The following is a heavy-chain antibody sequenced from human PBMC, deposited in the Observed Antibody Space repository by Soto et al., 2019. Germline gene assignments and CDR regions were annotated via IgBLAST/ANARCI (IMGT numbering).Heavy chain of an antibody. V-gene: IGHV1-3*02. Sequence: GASVKVSCKASGYTFTTHSMHWVRQAPGHRLEWMGWSNAGNGYTQYSQDFQGRVTITRDTSASTAYMELSSLRSEDMAVYYCARDGGSGMDVWGQGTTVTVSS. CDR2: SNAGNGYT. CDR3: ARDGGSGMDV. J-gene: IGHJ6*02. CDR1: GYTFTTHS. D-gene: IGHD3-16*01.